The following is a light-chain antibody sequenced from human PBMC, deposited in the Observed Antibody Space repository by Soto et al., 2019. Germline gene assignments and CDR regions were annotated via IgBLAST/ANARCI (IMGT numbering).Light chain of an antibody. V-gene: IGKV3-15*01. Sequence: EIVMTPSPGTLSVSPGERVTLYCRASQSVGNNLAWHQQKPGQAPRLLIYGASTRATGFPARFSGSGSGTEFTLTISSLQSEDFAVYYCQQYNGWPITFGQGTRLEIK. CDR2: GAS. CDR1: QSVGNN. J-gene: IGKJ5*01. CDR3: QQYNGWPIT.